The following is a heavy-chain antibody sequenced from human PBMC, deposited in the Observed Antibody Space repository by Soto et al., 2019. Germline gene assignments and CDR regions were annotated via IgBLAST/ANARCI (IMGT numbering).Heavy chain of an antibody. D-gene: IGHD4-4*01. CDR3: ASGTTVTTTPTYSYRGV. J-gene: IGHJ6*03. CDR1: GYSFTSYG. V-gene: IGHV1-18*01. CDR2: ISGYKAKT. Sequence: QVQLVQTGAEVKKPGASVKVSCTASGYSFTSYGISWVRQAPGQGLEWMGWISGYKAKTKYAQKFQGRVTMTTDTSTSTAYMDLRSLRSDDTAVYYFASGTTVTTTPTYSYRGVWGKGTTVTVSS.